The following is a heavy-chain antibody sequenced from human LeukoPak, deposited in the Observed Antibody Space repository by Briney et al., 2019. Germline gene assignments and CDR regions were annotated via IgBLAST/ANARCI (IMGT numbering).Heavy chain of an antibody. V-gene: IGHV1-2*02. CDR2: INFNISVT. CDR1: GYTFAGYY. J-gene: IGHJ5*02. D-gene: IGHD1-26*01. Sequence: APLKLSCKASGYTFAGYYLHWGRQSPGQRLECMGWINFNISVTHYLEKFQDKVTMTRDTYISTAYMELRRLRSDDTDVYYCARDWETQAEVNLFDPWGQGTLVTVSS. CDR3: ARDWETQAEVNLFDP.